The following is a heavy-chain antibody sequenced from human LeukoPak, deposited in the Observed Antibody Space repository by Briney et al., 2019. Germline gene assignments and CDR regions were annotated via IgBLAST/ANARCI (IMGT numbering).Heavy chain of an antibody. CDR1: GFTFSSYA. CDR3: AELGITMIGGV. V-gene: IGHV3-48*03. CDR2: ISSSGSTI. D-gene: IGHD3-10*02. J-gene: IGHJ6*04. Sequence: GGSLRLSCAASGFTFSSYAMSWVRQAPGKGLEWVSYISSSGSTIYYADSVKGRFTISRDNAKNSLYLQMNSPRAEDTAVYYCAELGITMIGGVWGKGTTVTISS.